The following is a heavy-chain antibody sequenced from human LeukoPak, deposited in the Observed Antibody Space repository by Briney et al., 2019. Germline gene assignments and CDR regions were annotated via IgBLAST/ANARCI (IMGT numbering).Heavy chain of an antibody. J-gene: IGHJ4*02. CDR1: GFTFSSYA. D-gene: IGHD4-23*01. V-gene: IGHV3-30-3*01. CDR2: ISYDGSNK. CDR3: ARARTVVTPGYFDY. Sequence: GGSLRLSCAASGFTFSSYAMHWVRQAPGKGLGWVAVISYDGSNKYYADSVKGRFTISRDNSKNTLYLQMNSPRAEDTAVYYCARARTVVTPGYFDYWGQGTLVTVSS.